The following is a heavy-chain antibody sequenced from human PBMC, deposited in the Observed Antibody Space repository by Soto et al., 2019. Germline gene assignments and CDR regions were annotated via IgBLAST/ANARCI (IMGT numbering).Heavy chain of an antibody. Sequence: SVKGSCKASGGTFSSYAISWVRQAPGQGLEWMGGIIPIFGTANYAQKYQGRVTITADEPTSTASMELSSLRSEDTAVYYCARPGGSGSDSWGQGTLVTVSS. CDR1: GGTFSSYA. J-gene: IGHJ4*02. CDR2: IIPIFGTA. CDR3: ARPGGSGSDS. V-gene: IGHV1-69*13. D-gene: IGHD3-22*01.